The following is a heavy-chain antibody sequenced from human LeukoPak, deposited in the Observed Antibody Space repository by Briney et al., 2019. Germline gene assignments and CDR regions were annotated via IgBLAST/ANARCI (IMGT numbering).Heavy chain of an antibody. D-gene: IGHD3-10*01. CDR3: AKDDAWLRFGE. V-gene: IGHV3-23*01. CDR1: GFTFSSYA. CDR2: INGSGGRT. Sequence: PGGSLRLSCAASGFTFSSYAMSWVRQAPGKGLEWVSSINGSGGRTYYADSVKGRFTISRDNSKNTLYLEVISLTAEDTAVYYCAKDDAWLRFGEWSQGTLVTVSS. J-gene: IGHJ4*02.